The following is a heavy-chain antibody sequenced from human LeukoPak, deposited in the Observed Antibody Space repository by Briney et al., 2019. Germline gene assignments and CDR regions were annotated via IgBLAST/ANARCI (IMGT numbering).Heavy chain of an antibody. Sequence: ASVTVSCKASGYTFTSCAMNWVRQAPGQGLEWMGGIIPIFGTANYAQKFQGRVTITADESTSTAYMELSSLRSEDTAVYYCARAGGMVAKHYYYYYGMDVWGQGTTVTVSS. CDR1: GYTFTSCA. CDR3: ARAGGMVAKHYYYYYGMDV. V-gene: IGHV1-69*13. CDR2: IIPIFGTA. D-gene: IGHD5-12*01. J-gene: IGHJ6*02.